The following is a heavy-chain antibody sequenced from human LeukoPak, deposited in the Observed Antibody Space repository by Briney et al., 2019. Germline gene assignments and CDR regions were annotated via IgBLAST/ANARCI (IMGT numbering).Heavy chain of an antibody. J-gene: IGHJ4*02. CDR3: ARRTAVAGSDY. Sequence: PGGSLRLSCSVSGFTFSSHAMHWVRQAPGRGLEWVAVISIDGTNKYYADSVKGRFTISRDNSKNTLYLYMNSLRVDDTGVYYCARRTAVAGSDYWGQGTLVTVSS. CDR2: ISIDGTNK. D-gene: IGHD6-13*01. CDR1: GFTFSSHA. V-gene: IGHV3-30-3*01.